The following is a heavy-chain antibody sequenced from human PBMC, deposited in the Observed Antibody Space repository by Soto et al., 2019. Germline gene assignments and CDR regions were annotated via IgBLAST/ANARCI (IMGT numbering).Heavy chain of an antibody. D-gene: IGHD3-3*01. J-gene: IGHJ5*02. CDR1: GYTFTSYY. CDR3: ARAGLRFLEWLQENTFDP. CDR2: INPSGGST. Sequence: ASVKVSCKASGYTFTSYYMHWVRQAPGQGLEWMGIINPSGGSTSYAQKFQGRVTMTRDTSTSTVYMELSSLRSEDTAVYYCARAGLRFLEWLQENTFDPRAQRTPVTVSS. V-gene: IGHV1-46*03.